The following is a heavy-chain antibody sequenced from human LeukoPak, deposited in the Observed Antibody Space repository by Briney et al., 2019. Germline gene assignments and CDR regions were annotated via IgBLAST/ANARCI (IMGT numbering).Heavy chain of an antibody. CDR2: IRSKVFGGTT. CDR1: GFTFGDYA. Sequence: GGSLRLSCTASGFTFGDYAMNWVRQAPGKGLEWVGFIRSKVFGGTTEYAASVKGRFTISRDDSKSIAYLQMNSLKSEDTAAYYCSRALIAVAEAYYYYGMDVWGQGTTVTVSS. D-gene: IGHD6-19*01. J-gene: IGHJ6*02. V-gene: IGHV3-49*04. CDR3: SRALIAVAEAYYYYGMDV.